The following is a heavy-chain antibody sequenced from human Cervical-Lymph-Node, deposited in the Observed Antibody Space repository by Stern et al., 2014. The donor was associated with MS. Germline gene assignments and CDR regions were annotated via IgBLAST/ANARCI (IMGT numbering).Heavy chain of an antibody. V-gene: IGHV4-31*01. CDR2: IYYCRST. D-gene: IGHD5-12*01. CDR3: ARVLGGYEPYFDY. J-gene: IGHJ4*02. Sequence: QLQLQESGPGLVKPSQTLSLTCTVSGGSISSGGYYWSWIRQHPGKGLEWIGNIYYCRSTYYNPSPKCLVTISVDTSKNQFSLKLSSVTAADTAVYYCARVLGGYEPYFDYWGQGTLVTVSS. CDR1: GGSISSGGYY.